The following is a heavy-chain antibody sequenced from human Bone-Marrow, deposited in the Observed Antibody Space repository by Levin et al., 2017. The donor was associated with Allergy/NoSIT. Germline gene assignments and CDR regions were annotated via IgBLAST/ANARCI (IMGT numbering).Heavy chain of an antibody. J-gene: IGHJ4*02. D-gene: IGHD4-23*01. V-gene: IGHV2-5*02. CDR1: GFSLTTSGVG. CDR3: AHRQLRNFDF. Sequence: ESGPTLVKPTQTLTLTCTFSGFSLTTSGVGVGWIRQPPGKALEWLALIFWDDLRRYTPSLKNRLTVTKDTSKNQVVLTLSNVDPVDTATYYCAHRQLRNFDFWGQGALVTVSS. CDR2: IFWDDLR.